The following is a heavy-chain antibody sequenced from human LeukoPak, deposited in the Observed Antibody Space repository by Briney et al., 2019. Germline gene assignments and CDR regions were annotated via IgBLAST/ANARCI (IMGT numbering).Heavy chain of an antibody. CDR2: ISSSSSYI. V-gene: IGHV3-21*01. D-gene: IGHD6-19*01. Sequence: PGGSLRLSCAASGFTFSSYSMNWVRQAPGKGLEWVSSISSSSSYIYYADSVKGRFTISRDNAKNSLCLQMNSLRAEDTAVYYCARDLIAVAGTDPWGQGTLVTVSS. J-gene: IGHJ5*02. CDR1: GFTFSSYS. CDR3: ARDLIAVAGTDP.